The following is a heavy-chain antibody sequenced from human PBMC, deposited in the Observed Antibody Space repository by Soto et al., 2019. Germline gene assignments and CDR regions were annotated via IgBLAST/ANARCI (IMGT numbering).Heavy chain of an antibody. D-gene: IGHD1-26*01. CDR2: TYYRSKWST. V-gene: IGHV6-1*01. J-gene: IGHJ4*02. CDR1: GDSVSSKSAT. Sequence: SQTLSLTCDISGDSVSSKSATWNWIRQSPSRGLEWLGRTYYRSKWSTDYAVSVKGRMTVSPDTSKNQFSLQLNSVTPEDTAFYYCARALAVSYDYWGQGTPVTVSS. CDR3: ARALAVSYDY.